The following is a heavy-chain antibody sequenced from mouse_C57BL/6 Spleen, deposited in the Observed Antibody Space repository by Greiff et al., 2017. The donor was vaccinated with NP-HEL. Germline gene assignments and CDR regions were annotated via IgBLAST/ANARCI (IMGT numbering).Heavy chain of an antibody. D-gene: IGHD1-3*01. CDR3: ARGAVKGYAMDY. V-gene: IGHV5-16*01. J-gene: IGHJ4*01. CDR2: INYDGSST. Sequence: EVMLVESEGGLVQPGSSMKLSCTASGFTFSDYYMAWVRQVPEKGLEWVANINYDGSSTYYLDSLKSRFIISRDNAKNILYLQMSSLKSEDTATYYCARGAVKGYAMDYWGQGTSVTVSS. CDR1: GFTFSDYY.